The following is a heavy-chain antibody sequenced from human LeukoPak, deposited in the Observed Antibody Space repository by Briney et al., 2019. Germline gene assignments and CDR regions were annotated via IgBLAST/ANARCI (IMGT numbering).Heavy chain of an antibody. Sequence: GGSLRLSCAASGFTFSSYAMSWVRQAPGKGLEWVSSISSSSSYIYYADSVKGRFTISRDNAKNSLYLQMNSLRAEDTAAYYCAREGEGDYWGQGTLVTVSS. CDR2: ISSSSSYI. D-gene: IGHD3-10*01. CDR1: GFTFSSYA. CDR3: AREGEGDY. J-gene: IGHJ4*02. V-gene: IGHV3-21*01.